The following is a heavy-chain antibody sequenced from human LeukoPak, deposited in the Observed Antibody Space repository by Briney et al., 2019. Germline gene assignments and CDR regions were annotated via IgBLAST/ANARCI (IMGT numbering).Heavy chain of an antibody. CDR2: IIPIFGTA. V-gene: IGHV1-69*01. CDR1: GGTFSSYA. Sequence: SVKVSCKASGGTFSSYAISWVRQAPGQGLEWMGGIIPIFGTANYAQKFQGRVTITADESTSTAYMELSSLRAEDTAVYYCARDGSAWGLTVGWFDPWGQGTLVTVSS. CDR3: ARDGSAWGLTVGWFDP. J-gene: IGHJ5*02. D-gene: IGHD2-8*01.